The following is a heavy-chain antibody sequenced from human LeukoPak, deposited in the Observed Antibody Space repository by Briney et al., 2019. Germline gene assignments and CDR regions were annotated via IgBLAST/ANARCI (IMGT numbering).Heavy chain of an antibody. J-gene: IGHJ4*02. CDR3: TSRLGGTGTTAFYY. D-gene: IGHD1-1*01. CDR2: IRSKANSYAT. V-gene: IGHV3-73*01. CDR1: GFTFSGSA. Sequence: PGGSLRLSCAASGFTFSGSAMHWVRQASGKGLEWVGRIRSKANSYATAYAASVKGTFPISRDDSKNTAYLQIHSLKTEDTAVYYCTSRLGGTGTTAFYYWGQGTLVTVSS.